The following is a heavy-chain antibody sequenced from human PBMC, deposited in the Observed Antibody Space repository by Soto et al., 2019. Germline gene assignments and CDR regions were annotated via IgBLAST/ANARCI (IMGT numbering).Heavy chain of an antibody. V-gene: IGHV3-23*01. CDR2: ISSSGGST. CDR3: AKYQPMTQPRPYLDY. J-gene: IGHJ4*02. D-gene: IGHD3-22*01. Sequence: EVQLLESGGDLIQPGGSLRLSCAASGFTFSSYAMSWVRQAPGKGLGWVSAISSSGGSTFYADSVKGRFTISRDNSRNTLYLQMNSLRAEDTAIYYCAKYQPMTQPRPYLDYWGKGTLVTVSS. CDR1: GFTFSSYA.